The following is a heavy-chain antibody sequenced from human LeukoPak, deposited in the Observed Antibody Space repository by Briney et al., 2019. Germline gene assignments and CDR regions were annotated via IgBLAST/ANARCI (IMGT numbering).Heavy chain of an antibody. V-gene: IGHV3-23*01. CDR1: GFTFSSYA. CDR3: ATGFWGYCSRNSCPLDN. D-gene: IGHD2-2*01. CDR2: TSGSGGST. Sequence: GGSLRLSCGASGFTFSSYAMSWVRQAPRKGLEWVSATSGSGGSTYYADSVKGRFTVSRDNANNSLSLQMSSLRAEDTAVYYCATGFWGYCSRNSCPLDNWGQGTLVTVAS. J-gene: IGHJ4*02.